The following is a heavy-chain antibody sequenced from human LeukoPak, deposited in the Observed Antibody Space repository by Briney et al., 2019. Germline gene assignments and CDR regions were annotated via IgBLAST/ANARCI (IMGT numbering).Heavy chain of an antibody. CDR1: GFTFSSYA. CDR2: ISGSGGST. D-gene: IGHD3-9*01. CDR3: AKAHYDMLTGSRPIDY. Sequence: PGGSLRLSCAASGFTFSSYAMSWVRQAPGKGLEWVSAISGSGGSTYYADSVKGRFTISRDNSKNTLYLQMNSLRAEDTAVYYCAKAHYDMLTGSRPIDYWLQGTLVTVTS. J-gene: IGHJ4*02. V-gene: IGHV3-23*01.